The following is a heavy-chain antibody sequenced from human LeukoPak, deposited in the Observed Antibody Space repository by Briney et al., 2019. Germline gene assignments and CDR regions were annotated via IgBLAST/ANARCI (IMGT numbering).Heavy chain of an antibody. V-gene: IGHV3-30*02. CDR2: IRYDGSNK. CDR1: GFTFTSFG. J-gene: IGHJ4*02. D-gene: IGHD2-2*01. CDR3: AKDACSNTSCYGYYFDY. Sequence: PGGSLRLSCAASGFTFTSFGMNWVRQAPGKGLEWVAFIRYDGSNKYYADSVKGRFTISRDNSKNTLYLQMNSLRAEDTAVYYCAKDACSNTSCYGYYFDYWGQGTLVTVSS.